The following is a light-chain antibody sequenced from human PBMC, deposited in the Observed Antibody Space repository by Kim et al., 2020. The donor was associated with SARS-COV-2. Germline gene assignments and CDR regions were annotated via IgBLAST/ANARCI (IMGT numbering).Light chain of an antibody. CDR1: SSDVGGYNY. V-gene: IGLV2-8*01. Sequence: QSALTQPPSASGSPGQSVTISCTGTSSDVGGYNYVSWYQQHPGKAPKLMIYEVSKRPSGVPDRFSGSKSGNTASLTVSGLQAEDEADYYCSSYTGSNNYVFGTGTKVTDL. CDR3: SSYTGSNNYV. J-gene: IGLJ1*01. CDR2: EVS.